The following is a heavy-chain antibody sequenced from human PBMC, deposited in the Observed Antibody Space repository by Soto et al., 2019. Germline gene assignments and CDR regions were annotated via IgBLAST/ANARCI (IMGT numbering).Heavy chain of an antibody. CDR2: LSGSGVST. CDR1: GFTFNIYV. V-gene: IGHV3-23*01. Sequence: PGGSPRLSCAASGFTFNIYVMSWVRQAPGKGLEWVSSLSGSGVSTHYADSVKGRFIISRDNSRHTLFLQMNSLRAEDTAVYYCAKEGYTIFGVVINGMDVWGQGTTVTVSS. J-gene: IGHJ6*02. CDR3: AKEGYTIFGVVINGMDV. D-gene: IGHD3-3*01.